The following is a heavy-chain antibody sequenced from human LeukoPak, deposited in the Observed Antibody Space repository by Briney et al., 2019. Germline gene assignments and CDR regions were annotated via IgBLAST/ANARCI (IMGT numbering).Heavy chain of an antibody. CDR1: GFAFSSNW. Sequence: PGGSLRLSCAASGFAFSSNWMHWVRQTPGKGLVWVSRINSGGSGTSYADSVEGRFTISRDNAKNTLYLQMNSLRAEDTAVYYCATSLGPLTEYWGQGTLVPSPQ. CDR3: ATSLGPLTEY. J-gene: IGHJ4*02. CDR2: INSGGSGT. V-gene: IGHV3-74*01. D-gene: IGHD7-27*01.